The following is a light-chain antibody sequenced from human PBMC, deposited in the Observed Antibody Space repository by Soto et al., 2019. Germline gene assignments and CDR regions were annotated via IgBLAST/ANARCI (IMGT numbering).Light chain of an antibody. V-gene: IGKV2-28*01. J-gene: IGKJ4*01. CDR2: LGS. Sequence: DIVMTQSPLSLPVTPGEPASISCRSSQSLLHSNGYNYLDWYLQKPGQSPQLLIYLGSNRASGVPDRFSGSGSGTDFTLKISRVEAEDVGVYFCMQALQTPPKRTFGGGTKVEIK. CDR3: MQALQTPPKRT. CDR1: QSLLHSNGYNY.